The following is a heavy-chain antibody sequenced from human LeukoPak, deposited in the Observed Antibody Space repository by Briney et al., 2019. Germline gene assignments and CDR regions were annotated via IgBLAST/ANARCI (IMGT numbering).Heavy chain of an antibody. CDR2: ISSRGDSL. J-gene: IGHJ6*02. CDR3: AREVVIVPDYFYYGLDV. CDR1: GFTFGDYY. D-gene: IGHD2/OR15-2a*01. V-gene: IGHV3-11*01. Sequence: PGGSLRLSCAASGFTFGDYYMTWIRQAPGKGLEWLSFISSRGDSLYYADSVRGRFTISRDNANNSLFLQMNSLRAGDTAVYYCAREVVIVPDYFYYGLDVWGQGTTVSVSS.